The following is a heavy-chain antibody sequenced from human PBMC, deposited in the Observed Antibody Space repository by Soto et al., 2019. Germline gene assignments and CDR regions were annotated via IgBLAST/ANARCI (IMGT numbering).Heavy chain of an antibody. D-gene: IGHD3-22*01. CDR3: TSYANSGYFYLSY. J-gene: IGHJ4*02. Sequence: EVQLVESGGGLVQPGSSLRLSCAASGFTFSASAIHWVRQASGKGLEWVGRVRTKNNNYATTYAASVTGRFTISRDDSRNTAFLLMSSPKTQDTAIYYCTSYANSGYFYLSYWGQGTLVTVSS. V-gene: IGHV3-73*02. CDR2: VRTKNNNYAT. CDR1: GFTFSASA.